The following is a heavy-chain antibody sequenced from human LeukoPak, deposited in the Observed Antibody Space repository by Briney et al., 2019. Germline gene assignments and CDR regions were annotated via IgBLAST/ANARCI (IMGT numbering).Heavy chain of an antibody. Sequence: ASVTVSCTASGYTFTSYYMHCVRQAPGQGPEWMGIINPSGGSTRYAQKFQGRVTITTDTSTSTVYMELSSLRSEDTAVYYCARDRVGDTYGYYYGMDVWGQGTTVTVSS. CDR3: ARDRVGDTYGYYYGMDV. CDR1: GYTFTSYY. CDR2: INPSGGST. J-gene: IGHJ6*02. D-gene: IGHD3-10*01. V-gene: IGHV1-46*01.